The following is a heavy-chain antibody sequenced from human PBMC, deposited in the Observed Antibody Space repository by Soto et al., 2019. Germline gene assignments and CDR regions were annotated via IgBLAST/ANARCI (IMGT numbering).Heavy chain of an antibody. V-gene: IGHV1-3*01. CDR3: ARSQGVTTVTTQTSYYYYYYYMDV. J-gene: IGHJ6*03. CDR2: INAGNGNT. D-gene: IGHD4-4*01. Sequence: GASVKVSCKASGGTFSSYAMHWVRQAPGQRLEWMGWINAGNGNTKYSQKFQGRVTITRDTSASTAYMELSSLRSEDTAVYYCARSQGVTTVTTQTSYYYYYYYMDVWGKGTTVTVSS. CDR1: GGTFSSYA.